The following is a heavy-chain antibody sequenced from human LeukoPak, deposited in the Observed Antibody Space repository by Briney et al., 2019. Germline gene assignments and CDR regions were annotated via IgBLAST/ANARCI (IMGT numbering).Heavy chain of an antibody. J-gene: IGHJ3*02. Sequence: PGGSLRLSCAASVFTFSSYSMNWVRQAPGKGLEGVSSISSSCSYIYYADSVKGRFTISRDNAKDSLYLQMNSLRAEDTAVYYCARAGQLGLVIIGETVLPFDIWGQGTMVTVSS. CDR2: ISSSCSYI. CDR1: VFTFSSYS. CDR3: ARAGQLGLVIIGETVLPFDI. V-gene: IGHV3-21*01. D-gene: IGHD3-9*01.